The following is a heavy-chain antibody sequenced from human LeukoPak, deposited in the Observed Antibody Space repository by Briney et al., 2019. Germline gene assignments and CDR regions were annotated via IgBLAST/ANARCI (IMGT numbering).Heavy chain of an antibody. Sequence: PGGSLRLSCAASGFSFNSYNMNWIRQAPGKGLEWVSYISHSSTAIYYADSVKGRFTVSRDNAKNSLYLQMNSLRAEDTALYYCAKDHSPYYYGSGNNWFDPWGQGTLVTVSS. CDR3: AKDHSPYYYGSGNNWFDP. CDR1: GFSFNSYN. D-gene: IGHD3-10*01. CDR2: ISHSSTAI. V-gene: IGHV3-48*04. J-gene: IGHJ5*02.